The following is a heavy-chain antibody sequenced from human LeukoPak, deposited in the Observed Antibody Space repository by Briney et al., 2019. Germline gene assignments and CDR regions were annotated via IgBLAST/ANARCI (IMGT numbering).Heavy chain of an antibody. CDR2: ISWNSGSI. D-gene: IGHD2-15*01. CDR1: GFTFDDYA. CDR3: AKAVRGHLLYYGMDV. J-gene: IGHJ6*02. V-gene: IGHV3-9*01. Sequence: GRSLRLSCAASGFTFDDYAMHWVRQAPGKGLEWVSGISWNSGSIGYADSVKGRFTISRDNAKNSLYLQMNSLRAEDTALYYCAKAVRGHLLYYGMDVWGQGTTVTVSS.